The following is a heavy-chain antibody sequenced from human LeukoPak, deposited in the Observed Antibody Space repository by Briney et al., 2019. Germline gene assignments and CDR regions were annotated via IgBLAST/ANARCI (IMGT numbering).Heavy chain of an antibody. Sequence: GGSLRPSCAASGFTFSSYAMHWVRQAPGKGLEWVAVISYDGSNKYYADSVKGRFTISRDNSKNTLYLQMNSLRAEDTAVYNCARDAAFYGSGSYYFQWGQGTLVTVSS. D-gene: IGHD3-10*01. J-gene: IGHJ4*02. CDR1: GFTFSSYA. V-gene: IGHV3-30-3*01. CDR3: ARDAAFYGSGSYYFQ. CDR2: ISYDGSNK.